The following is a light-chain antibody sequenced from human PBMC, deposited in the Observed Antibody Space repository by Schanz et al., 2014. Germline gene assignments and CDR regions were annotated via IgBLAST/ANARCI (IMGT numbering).Light chain of an antibody. CDR2: EAS. CDR1: NSDVGSYDL. J-gene: IGLJ1*01. V-gene: IGLV2-14*02. CDR3: SSYADSSTL. Sequence: QSALTQPASVSGSPGQSITISCSGTNSDVGSYDLVSWYQQHPGKAPKLIIYEASKRPSGVSNRFSGSKSGNTASLTISGLQAEDEADYYCSSYADSSTLFGPGTKLTVL.